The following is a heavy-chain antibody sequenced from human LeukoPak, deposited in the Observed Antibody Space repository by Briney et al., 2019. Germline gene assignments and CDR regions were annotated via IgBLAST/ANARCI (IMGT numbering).Heavy chain of an antibody. V-gene: IGHV1-69*10. CDR2: IIPIIQIT. D-gene: IGHD3-22*01. CDR1: GGTFSSYS. Sequence: SVKVSCKASGGTFSSYSLSWVRQAPGQGLEWMGGIIPIIQITNYAQKFQGRVTITADKSTTTAYLELSSLRSEDTAVYYCAWHPSSGEFYFDSWGQGTLVTVSS. J-gene: IGHJ4*02. CDR3: AWHPSSGEFYFDS.